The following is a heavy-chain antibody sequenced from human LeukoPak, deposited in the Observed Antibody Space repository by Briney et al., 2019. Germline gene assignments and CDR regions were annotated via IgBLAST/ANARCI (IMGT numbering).Heavy chain of an antibody. Sequence: GGSLRLSCVVSGFTFSSFWMTWVRQAPGKGLEWVANIKLDVSETYNVESVRGRFTISRDNTKNSLYLQMDSLRAEDTAVYYCARKGNAFDFWGQGTMVTVSS. V-gene: IGHV3-7*01. CDR2: IKLDVSET. CDR1: GFTFSSFW. J-gene: IGHJ3*01. D-gene: IGHD3-10*01. CDR3: ARKGNAFDF.